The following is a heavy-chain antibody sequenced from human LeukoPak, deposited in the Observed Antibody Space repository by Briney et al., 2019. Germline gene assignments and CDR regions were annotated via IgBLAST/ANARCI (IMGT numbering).Heavy chain of an antibody. J-gene: IGHJ4*02. D-gene: IGHD1-26*01. V-gene: IGHV3-21*01. CDR2: ISSSSSYI. CDR1: GFTFSSYS. Sequence: GGSLRLSCAASGFTFSSYSMNWVRQAPGKGLEWVSSISSSSSYIYYADSVKGRFTISRDNAKNSLYLQMNSLRAEDTAVYYCARDIGQSYYGCGYWGQGTLVTVSS. CDR3: ARDIGQSYYGCGY.